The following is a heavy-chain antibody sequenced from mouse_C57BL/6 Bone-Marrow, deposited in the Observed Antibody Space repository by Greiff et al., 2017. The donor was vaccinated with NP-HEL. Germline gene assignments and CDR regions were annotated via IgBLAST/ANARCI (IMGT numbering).Heavy chain of an antibody. D-gene: IGHD2-13*01. V-gene: IGHV1-64*01. CDR2: IHPNSGST. CDR1: GYTFTSYW. J-gene: IGHJ1*03. Sequence: QVQLQQPGAELVKPGASVKLSCKASGYTFTSYWMHWVKQRPGQGLEWIGMIHPNSGSTNYNEKFKGKATLTVDKSSSTAYMQISSLTSEEAAVYYCARCEVTRYFEGWGTGTTVTVSS. CDR3: ARCEVTRYFEG.